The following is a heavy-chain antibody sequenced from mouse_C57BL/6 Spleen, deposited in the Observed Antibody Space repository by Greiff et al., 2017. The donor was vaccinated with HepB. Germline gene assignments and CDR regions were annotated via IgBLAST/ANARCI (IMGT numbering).Heavy chain of an antibody. CDR2: IHPNSGST. Sequence: VQLQQPGAELVKPGASVKLSCKASGYTFTSYWMHWVKQRPGQGLEWIGMIHPNSGSTNYNEKFKSKATLTVDKSSSTAYMQLSSLTSEDSAVYYCARPNWDQGVFDYWGQGTTLTVSS. J-gene: IGHJ2*01. CDR3: ARPNWDQGVFDY. CDR1: GYTFTSYW. V-gene: IGHV1-64*01. D-gene: IGHD4-1*01.